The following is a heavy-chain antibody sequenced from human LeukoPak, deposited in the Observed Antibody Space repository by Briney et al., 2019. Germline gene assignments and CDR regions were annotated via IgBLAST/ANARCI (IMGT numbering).Heavy chain of an antibody. CDR1: GFTFSSYS. CDR2: ISSSSSYI. V-gene: IGHV3-21*01. J-gene: IGHJ6*04. D-gene: IGHD3-10*02. Sequence: GGFLRLSCAATGFTFSSYSMNWVRQAPGKGLEWVSSISSSSSYIYYADSVKGRFTISRDNAKNSLYLQMNSLRADDTAVYYCAELGITMIGGVWGKGTTVTVSS. CDR3: AELGITMIGGV.